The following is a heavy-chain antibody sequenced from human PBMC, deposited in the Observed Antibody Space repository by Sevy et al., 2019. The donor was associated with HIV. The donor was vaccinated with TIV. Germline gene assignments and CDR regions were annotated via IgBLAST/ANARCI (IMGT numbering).Heavy chain of an antibody. D-gene: IGHD6-13*01. CDR3: ASRIAAAGWYNAFDV. Sequence: GGSLRLSCAASGFTFSDYYMSWIRQAPGKGLEWVSFISSSGSTLYYEDVVKSGFTISRDNAKNSLYLQKNSLTAEDTAVYYCASRIAAAGWYNAFDVWGQGTLVTVSS. J-gene: IGHJ5*02. CDR2: ISSSGSTL. V-gene: IGHV3-11*01. CDR1: GFTFSDYY.